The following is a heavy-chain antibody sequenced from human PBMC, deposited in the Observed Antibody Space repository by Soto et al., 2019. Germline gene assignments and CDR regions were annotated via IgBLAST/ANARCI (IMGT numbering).Heavy chain of an antibody. V-gene: IGHV5-10-1*01. D-gene: IGHD3-22*01. CDR2: IDPSDSYT. CDR1: GYSFTSYW. J-gene: IGHJ4*02. CDR3: ARFYYYDSSGYTGLDY. Sequence: GESPKISCKGSGYSFTSYWISWVRQMPGKGLEWMGRIDPSDSYTNYSPSFQGHVTISADKSISTAYLQWSSLKASDTAMYYCARFYYYDSSGYTGLDYWGQGTLVTGSS.